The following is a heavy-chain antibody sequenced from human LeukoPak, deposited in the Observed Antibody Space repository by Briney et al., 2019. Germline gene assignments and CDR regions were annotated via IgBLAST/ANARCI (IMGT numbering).Heavy chain of an antibody. D-gene: IGHD6-19*01. J-gene: IGHJ4*02. CDR1: GFTFSSYA. CDR3: ARVIRAQWLADYFDY. V-gene: IGHV3-30*04. Sequence: GGSLRLSCAASGFTFSSYAMHWVRQAPGKGLEGVAVISYDGSNKYYADSVKGRFTISRDNSKNTLYLQMNSLRAEDTAVYYCARVIRAQWLADYFDYWGQGTLVTVSS. CDR2: ISYDGSNK.